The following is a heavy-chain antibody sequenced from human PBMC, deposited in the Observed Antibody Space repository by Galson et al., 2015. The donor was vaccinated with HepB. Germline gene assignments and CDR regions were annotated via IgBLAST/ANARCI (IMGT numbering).Heavy chain of an antibody. Sequence: SVKVSCKASGYSFTTYAMHWVRQAPGQRLEWMGWINTDNGNTKYPQKFQGRVTITRDTSASTAYMELSGLRSEDTAVYYCARGRSSGWFFSFNYWCQG. D-gene: IGHD6-19*01. CDR1: GYSFTTYA. J-gene: IGHJ4*02. CDR3: ARGRSSGWFFSFNY. V-gene: IGHV1-3*04. CDR2: INTDNGNT.